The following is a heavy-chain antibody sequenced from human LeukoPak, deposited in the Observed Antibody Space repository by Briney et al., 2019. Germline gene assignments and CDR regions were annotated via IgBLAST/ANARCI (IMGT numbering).Heavy chain of an antibody. Sequence: SETLSLTCTVSGGSISSYYWSWIRQPPGKGLEWIGYIYTSGSTNYNPSLKRRGTISVGTSKNPFSPKPSSVPAADTAVYYCARHSSSWGYYYHYMDVWRKGTTVTVSS. CDR1: GGSISSYY. J-gene: IGHJ6*03. V-gene: IGHV4-4*09. CDR2: IYTSGST. D-gene: IGHD6-13*01. CDR3: ARHSSSWGYYYHYMDV.